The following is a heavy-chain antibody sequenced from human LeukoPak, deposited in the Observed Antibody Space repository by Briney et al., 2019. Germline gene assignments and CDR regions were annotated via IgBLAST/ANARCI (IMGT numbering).Heavy chain of an antibody. CDR1: GGSISSYY. CDR3: ARDRYGGFDY. J-gene: IGHJ4*02. Sequence: SETLSLTCTVSGGSISSYYWSWIRQPLGKGLEWIGYIYYSGSTNDNPSLKSRVTISVDTSKNQFSLKLSSVTAADTAVYYCARDRYGGFDYWGQGTLVTVSS. D-gene: IGHD1-26*01. CDR2: IYYSGST. V-gene: IGHV4-59*01.